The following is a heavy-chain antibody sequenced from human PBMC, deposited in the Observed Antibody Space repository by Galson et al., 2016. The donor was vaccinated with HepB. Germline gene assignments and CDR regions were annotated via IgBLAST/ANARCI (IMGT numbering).Heavy chain of an antibody. J-gene: IGHJ4*02. Sequence: SVKVSCKASGYIFNDYGITWVRQAPGQGLEWMGWISVYSGIAIYAPEVQGRITVTADTSTSTAYMDLRSLRSDDTAIYYCAREDGDFFDFWGQGTLVIVSS. CDR1: GYIFNDYG. CDR2: ISVYSGIA. CDR3: AREDGDFFDF. V-gene: IGHV1-18*01. D-gene: IGHD4-17*01.